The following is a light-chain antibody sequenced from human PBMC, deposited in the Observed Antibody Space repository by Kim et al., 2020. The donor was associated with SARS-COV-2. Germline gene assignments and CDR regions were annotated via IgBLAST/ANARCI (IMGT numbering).Light chain of an antibody. Sequence: SVSPGQTASITCSGDKLGDKYACWYQQKPGQSPVLVIYQDSKRPSGIPERFSGSNSGNTATLTISETQAMDEADYYCQAWDSSTKVFGTGTKVTVL. CDR3: QAWDSSTKV. CDR2: QDS. CDR1: KLGDKY. V-gene: IGLV3-1*01. J-gene: IGLJ1*01.